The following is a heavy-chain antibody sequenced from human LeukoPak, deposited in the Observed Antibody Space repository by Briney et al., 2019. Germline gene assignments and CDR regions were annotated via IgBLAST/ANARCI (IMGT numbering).Heavy chain of an antibody. J-gene: IGHJ3*02. D-gene: IGHD2-15*01. CDR1: GSRFTSYW. Sequence: GAHLRISCRGSGSRFTSYWIGWVRRMPGKGLEWMGSIYPGDSDTRYSPSCQGQVTMSADKSISTAYLQCSSLKASDTAMYYCARTAMGDCSGGSCYSDNALDIWGQGTMVTVSS. CDR2: IYPGDSDT. CDR3: ARTAMGDCSGGSCYSDNALDI. V-gene: IGHV5-51*03.